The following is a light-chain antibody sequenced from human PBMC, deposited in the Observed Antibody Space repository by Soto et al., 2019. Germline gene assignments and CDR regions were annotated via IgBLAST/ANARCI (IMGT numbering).Light chain of an antibody. V-gene: IGLV2-11*01. CDR3: CSYAGSSYA. CDR1: SSDVGGYNY. J-gene: IGLJ1*01. Sequence: QSALTQPRSVSGSPGQSVTISCTGTSSDVGGYNYVSWYQQHPGKAPKLMIYDVSKRPSGVPDRFSGSKSGNTASLTISGLQAEDEAEYYCCSYAGSSYAFGTGTKLTVL. CDR2: DVS.